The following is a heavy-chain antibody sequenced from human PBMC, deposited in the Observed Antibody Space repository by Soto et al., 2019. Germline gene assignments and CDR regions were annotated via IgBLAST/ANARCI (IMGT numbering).Heavy chain of an antibody. CDR2: ISGSGSST. CDR3: AKYIASGQWVHYGMDV. V-gene: IGHV3-23*01. J-gene: IGHJ6*02. D-gene: IGHD6-19*01. CDR1: GFTFSSCA. Sequence: PGGSLRLSCAASGFTFSSCAMSWVRQTPGKGLEWVSSISGSGSSTYYADSVKGRFTISRDNSNNTLYLQLNSLRAEDTAIFYCAKYIASGQWVHYGMDVWGQGTTVTVSS.